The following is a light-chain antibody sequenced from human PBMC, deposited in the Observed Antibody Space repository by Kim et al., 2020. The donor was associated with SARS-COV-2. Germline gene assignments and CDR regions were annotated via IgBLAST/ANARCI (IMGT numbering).Light chain of an antibody. V-gene: IGLV3-1*01. Sequence: SYELTQPPSVSVSPGQTASITCSGDKLGDKYACWYQQKPGQSPVLVIYQDSKRPSGIPERFPGSNSGNTATLTISGTQALDEADYYCQAWDSSTGDVVIG. J-gene: IGLJ2*01. CDR3: QAWDSSTGDVV. CDR2: QDS. CDR1: KLGDKY.